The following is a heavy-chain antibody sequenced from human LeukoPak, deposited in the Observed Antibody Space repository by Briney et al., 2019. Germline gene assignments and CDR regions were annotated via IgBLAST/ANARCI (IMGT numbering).Heavy chain of an antibody. CDR3: ARTFRVGATTTRAFDI. CDR1: EYTFTSYD. V-gene: IGHV1-8*01. D-gene: IGHD1-26*01. J-gene: IGHJ3*02. Sequence: ASLKVSCKPSEYTFTSYDNYWVRQVTGQGLEWMGKMNPNSGNTGYAQSFQGRVTMTRNTSISTAYMELSSLRSEDTAVYYCARTFRVGATTTRAFDIWGQGTMVTVSS. CDR2: MNPNSGNT.